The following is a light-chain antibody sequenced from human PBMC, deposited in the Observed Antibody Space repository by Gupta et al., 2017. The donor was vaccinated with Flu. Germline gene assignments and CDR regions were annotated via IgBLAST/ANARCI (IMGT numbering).Light chain of an antibody. CDR3: RRECYYRNT. CDR1: QDIGNS. Sequence: PSSLAASVGDRVTITCRASQDIGNSLAWFQQKPGKAPKSLIYATSTLQAPVPSTFSGSGSGTDFTLTIISLQPEDFGTYCCRRECYYRNTFGRGTKVEIK. J-gene: IGKJ4*01. V-gene: IGKV1-16*01. CDR2: ATS.